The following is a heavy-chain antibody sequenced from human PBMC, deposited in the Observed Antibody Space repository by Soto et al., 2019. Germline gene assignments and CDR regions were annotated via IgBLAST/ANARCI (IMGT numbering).Heavy chain of an antibody. J-gene: IGHJ4*02. D-gene: IGHD3-22*01. Sequence: EVQLLESGGGLVQPGGSLRLSCAASGFTCSFCAMNWVRQAPGKGLEWVSSIRGSGGDTYYADSVRGRFTISRDNSKTTLYLQMNSLRVDDTAMYYCVKGHSDSYSYFDYWGQGTLVTVSS. CDR2: IRGSGGDT. V-gene: IGHV3-23*01. CDR3: VKGHSDSYSYFDY. CDR1: GFTCSFCA.